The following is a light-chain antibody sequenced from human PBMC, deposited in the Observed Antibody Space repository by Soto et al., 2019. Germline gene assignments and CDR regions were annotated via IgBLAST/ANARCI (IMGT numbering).Light chain of an antibody. V-gene: IGKV1-5*03. CDR1: QSISSW. Sequence: DIQMTQSPSTLSASVGDRVTITCRASQSISSWLAWYQQKPGKAPKIQIYKATSLESGVTSRFGGSGSGSELSLTISSLQFDDFEAYYCQHCWEFGLGTKV. CDR3: QHCWE. CDR2: KAT. J-gene: IGKJ1*01.